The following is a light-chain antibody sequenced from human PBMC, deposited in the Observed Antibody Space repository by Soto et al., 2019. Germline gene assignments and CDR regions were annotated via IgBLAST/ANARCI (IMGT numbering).Light chain of an antibody. CDR1: QSVGTW. J-gene: IGKJ2*01. Sequence: DIQMTQSPSTLSASIGDRVTITCRASQSVGTWLAWYQLKPGKAPNLLIYKASTLESGVPSRFSGSGSGTEFTLTISSLQPDDFATFYCQHSHSYPYTFGQGTKLEIK. CDR2: KAS. CDR3: QHSHSYPYT. V-gene: IGKV1-5*03.